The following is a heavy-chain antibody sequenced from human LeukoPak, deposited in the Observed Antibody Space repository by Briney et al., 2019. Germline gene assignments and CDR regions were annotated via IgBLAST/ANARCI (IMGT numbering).Heavy chain of an antibody. J-gene: IGHJ4*02. CDR3: ARTYCSGGSCYFVY. V-gene: IGHV4-34*01. Sequence: SETLSLTCAVYGGSFSGYYWSWIRQPPGKGLEWIGEINHSGSTNYNPSLKSRVTISVDTSKNQFSLKLSSVTAADTAVYYCARTYCSGGSCYFVYWGQGTLVTVSS. D-gene: IGHD2-15*01. CDR1: GGSFSGYY. CDR2: INHSGST.